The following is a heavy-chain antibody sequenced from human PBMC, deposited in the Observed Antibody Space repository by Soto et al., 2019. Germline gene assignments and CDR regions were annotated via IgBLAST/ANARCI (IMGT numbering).Heavy chain of an antibody. J-gene: IGHJ6*02. D-gene: IGHD4-17*01. Sequence: QVQLQESGPGLVKPSGTLSLTCAVSGGSISSSNWWTWVRQPPGKGLEWIGEIFHSGSTNYNPSLKSRVTISVDKSKNQFSLKLSSVTAADMAVYYCARMVFGDLYYYGMDVWGQGTTVTVSS. CDR3: ARMVFGDLYYYGMDV. CDR1: GGSISSSNW. V-gene: IGHV4-4*02. CDR2: IFHSGST.